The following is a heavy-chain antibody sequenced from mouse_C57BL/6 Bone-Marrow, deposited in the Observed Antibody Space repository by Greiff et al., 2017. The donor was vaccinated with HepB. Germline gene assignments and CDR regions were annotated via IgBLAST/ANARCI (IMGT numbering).Heavy chain of an antibody. D-gene: IGHD2-3*01. Sequence: QVQLQQPGAELVKPGASVKLSCKASGYTFTSYWMQWVKQRPGQGLEWIGEIDPSDSYTNYNQKFKGKATLTVDTSSSTAYMQLSSLTSENSAVYYCAICCIYDGYLFDYWGQGTTLTVSS. CDR2: IDPSDSYT. V-gene: IGHV1-50*01. CDR1: GYTFTSYW. J-gene: IGHJ2*01. CDR3: AICCIYDGYLFDY.